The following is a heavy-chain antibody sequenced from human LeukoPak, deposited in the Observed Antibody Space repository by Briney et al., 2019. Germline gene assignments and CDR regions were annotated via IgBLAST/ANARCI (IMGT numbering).Heavy chain of an antibody. CDR2: ISAYNGNT. J-gene: IGHJ6*03. D-gene: IGHD2-15*01. CDR1: GYTFTSYG. CDR3: ARVLLGLPLYGSYYMDV. V-gene: IGHV1-18*01. Sequence: ASVKVSCKASGYTFTSYGISWVRQAPGQGLEWMGWISAYNGNTNYAQKLQGRVTMTTDTSTSTAYMELRSLRSDDTAVYYCARVLLGLPLYGSYYMDVWGKGNTVTVSS.